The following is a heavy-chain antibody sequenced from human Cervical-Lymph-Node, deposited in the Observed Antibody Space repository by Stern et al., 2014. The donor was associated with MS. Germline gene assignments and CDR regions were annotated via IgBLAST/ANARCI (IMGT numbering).Heavy chain of an antibody. Sequence: VQLGESGGGLVQPGRSLRLSCAASGFTFDDYAMHWVRHAPGKGLEWVSGITCNSISVAYADSVKGRFTISRDNAKNSLYLQMNSLRGDDTALYYCAKGSGGSGYYPVALDYWGQGTLVTVSS. CDR3: AKGSGGSGYYPVALDY. J-gene: IGHJ4*02. D-gene: IGHD3-3*01. CDR1: GFTFDDYA. CDR2: ITCNSISV. V-gene: IGHV3-9*01.